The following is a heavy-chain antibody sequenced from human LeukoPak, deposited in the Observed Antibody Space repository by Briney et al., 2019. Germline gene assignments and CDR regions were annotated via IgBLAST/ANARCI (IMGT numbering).Heavy chain of an antibody. Sequence: ASVKVSCKASGYTFTSYGISWVRQAPGQGLEWMGWISVYNGNTKYVQKLQGRVTMNTDTSTRTAYMELRSLRSDDTAVYYCARHTGSLYDFWSCYIDYWGQGTLVTVSS. D-gene: IGHD3-3*01. CDR3: ARHTGSLYDFWSCYIDY. J-gene: IGHJ4*02. CDR1: GYTFTSYG. CDR2: ISVYNGNT. V-gene: IGHV1-18*01.